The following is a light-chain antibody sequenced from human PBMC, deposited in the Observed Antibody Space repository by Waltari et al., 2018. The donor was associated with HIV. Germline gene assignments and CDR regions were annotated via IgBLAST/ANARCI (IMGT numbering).Light chain of an antibody. V-gene: IGKV3-20*01. J-gene: IGKJ2*01. CDR1: QTVSENY. CDR3: RQYGSLPRT. Sequence: PGEKVTLSCRASQTVSENYLAWYQHKAGQAPRLLIYGASSRATGTPDKFSGSGSGTDFTLTISRLEPADSAVYYCRQYGSLPRTFGQGTKLEIK. CDR2: GAS.